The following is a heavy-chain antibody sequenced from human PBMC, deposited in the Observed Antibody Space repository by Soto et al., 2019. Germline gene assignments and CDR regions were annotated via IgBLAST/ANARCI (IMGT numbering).Heavy chain of an antibody. Sequence: EVQLVESGGGLVQPGGSLRLSCAASGFTFSSYWMSWVRQAPGKGLEWVANIKQDGSEKYYVDSVKGRFTISRDNAKNSLYLQMNSLRAEDTAVYYCARTGGPVVGNWFDPWGQGTLVTVSS. V-gene: IGHV3-7*01. CDR1: GFTFSSYW. D-gene: IGHD2-15*01. J-gene: IGHJ5*02. CDR2: IKQDGSEK. CDR3: ARTGGPVVGNWFDP.